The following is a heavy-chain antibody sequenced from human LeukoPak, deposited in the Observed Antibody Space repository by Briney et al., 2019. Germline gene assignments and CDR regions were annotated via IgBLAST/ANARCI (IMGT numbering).Heavy chain of an antibody. J-gene: IGHJ4*02. V-gene: IGHV3-30-3*01. CDR2: ISYDGSNK. Sequence: PGGSLRLSCAASGFTFSSYAIHWVRQAPGKGLEWVAVISYDGSNKYYADSVKGRFTISRDNSKNTLFLQMNSLRAEDTAVYYCAKGERGDIVVVPAAIRWDYWGQGTLVTVSS. CDR3: AKGERGDIVVVPAAIRWDY. CDR1: GFTFSSYA. D-gene: IGHD2-2*02.